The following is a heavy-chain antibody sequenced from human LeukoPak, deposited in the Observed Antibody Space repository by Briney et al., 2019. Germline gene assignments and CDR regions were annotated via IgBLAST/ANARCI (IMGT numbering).Heavy chain of an antibody. V-gene: IGHV1-69*04. J-gene: IGHJ5*02. CDR3: ASRPNYSNYAGWFDP. CDR2: IVPIFGIA. CDR1: GGTFSSYA. D-gene: IGHD4-11*01. Sequence: GASVKVSCKASGGTFSSYAISWVRQAPGQGLEWMGRIVPIFGIANYAQKFQGRVTITADKSTSTAYMELSSLRSEDTAVYYCASRPNYSNYAGWFDPWGQGTLVTVSS.